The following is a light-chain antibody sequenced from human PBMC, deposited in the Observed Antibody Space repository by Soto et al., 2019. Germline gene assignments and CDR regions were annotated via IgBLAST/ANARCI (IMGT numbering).Light chain of an antibody. CDR2: GAS. J-gene: IGKJ1*01. CDR3: QQYGSSLWT. V-gene: IGKV3-20*01. CDR1: QSVSSSY. Sequence: EIVLTQSPGTLSLSPGERVTLSCRASQSVSSSYLAWYQQKPGQAPRLLIYGASSRATGIPDRFSGSGSGTEFTLTISRLEPVDFAVYYCQQYGSSLWTFGQGTKVEIK.